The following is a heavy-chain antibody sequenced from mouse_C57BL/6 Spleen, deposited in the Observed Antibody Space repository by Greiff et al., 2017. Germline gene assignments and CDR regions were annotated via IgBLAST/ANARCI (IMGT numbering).Heavy chain of an antibody. CDR2: IWSGGST. D-gene: IGHD1-1*01. Sequence: VHLVESGPGLVQPSQSLSITCTVSGFSLTSYGVHWVRQSPGKGLEWLGVIWSGGSTDYNAAFISRLSISKDNSKSQVFFKMNSLQADDTAIYYCARLHYGSSNYAMDYWGQGTSVTVSS. V-gene: IGHV2-2*01. CDR1: GFSLTSYG. CDR3: ARLHYGSSNYAMDY. J-gene: IGHJ4*01.